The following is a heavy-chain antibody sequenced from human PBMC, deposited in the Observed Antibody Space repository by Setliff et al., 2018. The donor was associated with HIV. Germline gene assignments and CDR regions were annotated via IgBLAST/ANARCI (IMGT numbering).Heavy chain of an antibody. J-gene: IGHJ3*02. D-gene: IGHD3-10*01. CDR3: ARPMVPSRDDAFDI. Sequence: SETLSLTCTVSGGSISTYYWSWIRQPPGKGLEWIGYIYTSGSTNYNPSLKSRVTISVDTSKNQFSLKLSSVTAADTAVYYCARPMVPSRDDAFDIWGQGTMVTVSS. V-gene: IGHV4-4*09. CDR2: IYTSGST. CDR1: GGSISTYY.